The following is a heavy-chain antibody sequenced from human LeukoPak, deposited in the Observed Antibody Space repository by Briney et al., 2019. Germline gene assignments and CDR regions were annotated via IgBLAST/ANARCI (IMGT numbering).Heavy chain of an antibody. CDR3: ARVGFDYGDYDYYYYYMDV. J-gene: IGHJ6*03. Sequence: SETLSLTCTVSGGSISSYYWSWIRQPPGKGLEWIGYIYYSGSTNYNPSLKSRVTMSVDTSKNQFSLKLSSVTAADTAVYYCARVGFDYGDYDYYYYYMDVWGKGTTVTISS. D-gene: IGHD4-17*01. CDR2: IYYSGST. V-gene: IGHV4-59*12. CDR1: GGSISSYY.